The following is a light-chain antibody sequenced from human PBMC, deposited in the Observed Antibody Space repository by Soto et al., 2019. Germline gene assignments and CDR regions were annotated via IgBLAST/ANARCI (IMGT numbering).Light chain of an antibody. J-gene: IGKJ2*01. V-gene: IGKV3-20*01. CDR3: QQYGSSPPYT. CDR1: QSVSRSY. CDR2: GAS. Sequence: EIVLTQSPGTLSLSPGERATLSCRASQSVSRSYLAWYQQKPGQAPRLLIYGASSRATDIPDRFSGSGSGTDFTLTISRLEPEDFAVYYWQQYGSSPPYTFGQGTKLEIK.